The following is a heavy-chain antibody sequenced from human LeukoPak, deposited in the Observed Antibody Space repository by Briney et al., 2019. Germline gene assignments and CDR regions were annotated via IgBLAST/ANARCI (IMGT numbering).Heavy chain of an antibody. CDR1: GASISSYY. J-gene: IGHJ3*02. CDR3: ARGRFLDAFDI. V-gene: IGHV4-59*01. CDR2: IYYSGST. Sequence: SETLSLTCAVAGASISSYYWSWIRQPPGKGLEWIGYIYYSGSTKYKPSLKSRVTISVDTSKNQFSLKLSSVTAADTAVYYCARGRFLDAFDIWGQGTMVTVSS. D-gene: IGHD3-3*01.